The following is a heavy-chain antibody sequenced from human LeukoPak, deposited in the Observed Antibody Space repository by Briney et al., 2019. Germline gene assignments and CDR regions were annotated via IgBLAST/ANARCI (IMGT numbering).Heavy chain of an antibody. D-gene: IGHD2-8*01. V-gene: IGHV3-11*04. J-gene: IGHJ3*02. Sequence: GGSLRLSCAASGFTVSSNYMSWVRQAPGKGLEWVSYISSSGSAKYYADSVKGRFTISRDTAKNSLYLQMNSLRAEDTAVYYCASPFPRNGQGAFDIWGQGTMVTVSS. CDR3: ASPFPRNGQGAFDI. CDR1: GFTVSSNY. CDR2: ISSSGSAK.